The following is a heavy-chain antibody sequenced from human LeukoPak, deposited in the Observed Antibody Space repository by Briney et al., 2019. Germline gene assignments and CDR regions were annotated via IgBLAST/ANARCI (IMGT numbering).Heavy chain of an antibody. CDR3: AKEKPVFGYNSGFDY. CDR1: VFTFSSYS. V-gene: IGHV3-30*18. J-gene: IGHJ4*02. Sequence: GGTLRLSRAASVFTFSSYSLHCVREARGRGLVWVAVISYEGSNTYYTDSLKRRFTISRDNSKNTLYLQMNSLRAEDTAADYYAKEKPVFGYNSGFDYWGQGTLVTVSS. CDR2: ISYEGSNT. D-gene: IGHD6-19*01.